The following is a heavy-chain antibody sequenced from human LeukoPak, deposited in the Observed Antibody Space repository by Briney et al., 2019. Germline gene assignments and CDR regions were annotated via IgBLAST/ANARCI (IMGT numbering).Heavy chain of an antibody. CDR1: GFTFSSYA. CDR2: ISGSGGST. Sequence: PGGSLRLSCAASGFTFSSYAVSWVRQAPGKGLEWVSAISGSGGSTYYADSVKGRFTISRDNSKNTLYLQMNSLRAEDTAVYYCAKVVGNIVLMVYARYYYYMDVWGKGTTVTVSS. V-gene: IGHV3-23*01. D-gene: IGHD2-8*01. J-gene: IGHJ6*03. CDR3: AKVVGNIVLMVYARYYYYMDV.